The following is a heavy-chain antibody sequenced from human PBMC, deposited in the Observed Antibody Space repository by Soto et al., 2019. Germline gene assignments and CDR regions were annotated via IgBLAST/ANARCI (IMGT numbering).Heavy chain of an antibody. CDR2: IYWNDDK. CDR3: AQADDVAALFAY. Sequence: QITLKESGPTLVKPTQTLTLTCTFSGFSLSTTGEGVGWIRQPPGKALEWLAVIYWNDDKSYSPSLKSRLTISQDTSKKQVVLTMMNMAPVDTGTYYCAQADDVAALFAYLGQGTLVTVSS. D-gene: IGHD6-6*01. CDR1: GFSLSTTGEG. J-gene: IGHJ4*02. V-gene: IGHV2-5*01.